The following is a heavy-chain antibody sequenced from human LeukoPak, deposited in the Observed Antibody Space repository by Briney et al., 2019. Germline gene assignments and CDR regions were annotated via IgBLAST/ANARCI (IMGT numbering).Heavy chain of an antibody. D-gene: IGHD6-13*01. Sequence: SQTLSLTCALSGDSVSSNSAAWHWLRQSPSRGLEWLGRTYYRSKWYDDYAVSVKSRITINPDTSKNQFSLQLNSVTPDDTAVYYCARDTGYSSSWDFDFWGQGSLVTVAS. CDR1: GDSVSSNSAA. CDR3: ARDTGYSSSWDFDF. V-gene: IGHV6-1*01. CDR2: TYYRSKWYD. J-gene: IGHJ4*02.